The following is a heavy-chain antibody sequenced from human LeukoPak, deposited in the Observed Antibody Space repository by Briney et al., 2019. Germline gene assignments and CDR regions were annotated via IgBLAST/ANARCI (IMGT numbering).Heavy chain of an antibody. D-gene: IGHD1-1*01. V-gene: IGHV4-59*01. CDR1: DDSITMYY. CDR2: VDHTGST. Sequence: SETLSLTCSVSDDSITMYYWTWIRQPPGKGLEWIGYVDHTGSTNFNPSLNGRVSISRDTTKNLFSLRLRSVTAADTAVYFCARGRVSSSTWYSTYYYYFYMGVWGKGTRVTVSS. J-gene: IGHJ6*03. CDR3: ARGRVSSSTWYSTYYYYFYMGV.